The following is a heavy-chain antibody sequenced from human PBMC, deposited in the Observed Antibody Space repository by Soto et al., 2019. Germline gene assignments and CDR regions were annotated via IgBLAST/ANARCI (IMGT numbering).Heavy chain of an antibody. Sequence: GGSLRLSCAASGFSFDDYAMHWVRQVPGKGLEWVSGISWNSGKNGYADSVKGRFTVSRDNTKNSVYLQMNSLRGEDTALYYCAKGDSGSPSYGMDVWGQGTTVTVSS. V-gene: IGHV3-9*01. CDR3: AKGDSGSPSYGMDV. J-gene: IGHJ6*02. D-gene: IGHD6-6*01. CDR2: ISWNSGKN. CDR1: GFSFDDYA.